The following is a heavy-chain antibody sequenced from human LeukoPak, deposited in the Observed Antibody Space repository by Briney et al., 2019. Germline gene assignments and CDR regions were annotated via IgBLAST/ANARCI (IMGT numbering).Heavy chain of an antibody. CDR2: IKQDGSEK. CDR3: AAHVNDAGDFGY. Sequence: PGGSLRLSCAASGFTFSSYWMTWVRQAPEKGLEWVANIKQDGSEKYYVDSVKGRFTISRDNAKISLFLQMNNLRAEDTAVYYCAAHVNDAGDFGYWGRGTLVAVSS. D-gene: IGHD2-8*01. CDR1: GFTFSSYW. J-gene: IGHJ4*02. V-gene: IGHV3-7*01.